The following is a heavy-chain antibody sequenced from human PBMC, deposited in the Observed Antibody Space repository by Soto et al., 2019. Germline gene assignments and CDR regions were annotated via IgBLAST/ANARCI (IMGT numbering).Heavy chain of an antibody. J-gene: IGHJ4*02. CDR3: ARAGFSYGHLLF. V-gene: IGHV4-30-4*01. CDR1: GGPIKTGDYY. D-gene: IGHD3-10*01. CDR2: VFYSGAT. Sequence: SETLSLTCNVSGGPIKTGDYYWNWIRQPPGKGLEWIGYVFYSGATNYSPSLKSRAAISMGTSKNQFSLSLTSVTAADTAVYYCARAGFSYGHLLFWGQGIRVTVSS.